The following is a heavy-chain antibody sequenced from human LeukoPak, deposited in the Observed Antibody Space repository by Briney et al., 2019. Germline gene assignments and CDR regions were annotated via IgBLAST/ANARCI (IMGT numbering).Heavy chain of an antibody. J-gene: IGHJ6*02. Sequence: PGGSLRLSCALSGFTFSKFWQNWARLAQGKGLVWVSRISADGRTTDYADSVRGRFSISRDNAKNTVYLQQHSLRAEDTAGYYLAREVEVVPTVMVVYCSYFLDLWGQGTTVTVSS. V-gene: IGHV3-74*01. CDR2: ISADGRTT. D-gene: IGHD2-2*01. CDR1: GFTFSKFW. CDR3: AREVEVVPTVMVVYCSYFLDL.